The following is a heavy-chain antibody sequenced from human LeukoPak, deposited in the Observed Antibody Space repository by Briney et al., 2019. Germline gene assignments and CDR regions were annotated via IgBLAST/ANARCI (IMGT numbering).Heavy chain of an antibody. J-gene: IGHJ4*02. CDR3: ARGYYDTNGYYYRLDS. D-gene: IGHD3-22*01. CDR2: INPNSGNT. Sequence: ASVKVSCKASGYTFTTYDINWVRQATGQGLEWMGWINPNSGNTGYAQKFQGRVTMTRNTSISTAYMELSSLRSEDTAVYYCARGYYDTNGYYYRLDSWGQGTLVTVSS. V-gene: IGHV1-8*01. CDR1: GYTFTTYD.